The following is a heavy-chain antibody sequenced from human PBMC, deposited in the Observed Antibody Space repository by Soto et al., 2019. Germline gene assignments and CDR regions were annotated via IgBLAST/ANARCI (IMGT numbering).Heavy chain of an antibody. Sequence: QVQLVESGGGLVKPGGSLRLSCAASGFTFSDYYMSWIRQAPGKGLEWVSYISSSGSTIYYADSVKGRFTISRDNAKNSMYLQMNSLRAEDTAVYYCAREDSVTDFWSGIPDAFDIWGQGTMVTVSS. V-gene: IGHV3-11*01. CDR1: GFTFSDYY. CDR2: ISSSGSTI. CDR3: AREDSVTDFWSGIPDAFDI. J-gene: IGHJ3*02. D-gene: IGHD3-3*01.